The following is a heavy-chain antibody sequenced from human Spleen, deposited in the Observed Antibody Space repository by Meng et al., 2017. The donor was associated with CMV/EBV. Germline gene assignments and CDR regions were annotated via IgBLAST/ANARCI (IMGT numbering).Heavy chain of an antibody. D-gene: IGHD1-14*01. CDR1: GASINSYIW. J-gene: IGHJ5*02. Sequence: LTSTVSGASINSYIWWSWVRQPPGKGLEWIGEIYQSGSTNYNPSLKSRVTISMDKSKNQFSLNLSSVTAADTAFYYCASSPNQDPGPWGQGTLVTVSS. CDR3: ASSPNQDPGP. V-gene: IGHV4-4*02. CDR2: IYQSGST.